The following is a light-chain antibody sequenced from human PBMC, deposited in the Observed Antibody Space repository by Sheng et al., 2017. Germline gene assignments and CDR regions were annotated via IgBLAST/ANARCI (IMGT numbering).Light chain of an antibody. J-gene: IGKJ4*01. Sequence: DIQMTQSPSSVSASVGDRVTITCRASHIIRSWVAWYQQKPGKAPNLLIYGAFNLQSGVPSRFSGSGSGTDFTITIISLQPEDSATYFCLQSDSFPLTFGGGTKVEIK. CDR1: HIIRSW. CDR2: GAF. V-gene: IGKV1-12*01. CDR3: LQSDSFPLT.